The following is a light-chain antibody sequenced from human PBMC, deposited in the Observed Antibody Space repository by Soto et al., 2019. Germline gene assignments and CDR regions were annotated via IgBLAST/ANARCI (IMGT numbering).Light chain of an antibody. CDR2: GAS. CDR3: QQYDISPPLT. V-gene: IGKV3-20*01. Sequence: EIVLTQSPGTLSLSPGQGATLSCRASQSVSSSSLAWYQQRPGQAPRLIIYGASNRATGIPDRFSGSGSGTDFTLTISRLEPEDFAVYYCQQYDISPPLTFGGGTKVDIK. J-gene: IGKJ4*01. CDR1: QSVSSSS.